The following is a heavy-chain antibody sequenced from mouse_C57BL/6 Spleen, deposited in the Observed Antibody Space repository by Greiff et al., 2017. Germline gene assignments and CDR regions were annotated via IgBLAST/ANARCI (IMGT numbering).Heavy chain of an antibody. V-gene: IGHV1-42*01. CDR2: INPSTGGT. Sequence: EVQLVESGPELVKPGASVKISCKASGYSFTGYYMNWVKQSPEKSLEWIGEINPSTGGTTYNQKFKAKATLTVDKSSSTAYMQLKSLTSEDSAVYYCARLYGSSPYWYFDVWGTGTTVTVSS. D-gene: IGHD1-1*01. J-gene: IGHJ1*03. CDR3: ARLYGSSPYWYFDV. CDR1: GYSFTGYY.